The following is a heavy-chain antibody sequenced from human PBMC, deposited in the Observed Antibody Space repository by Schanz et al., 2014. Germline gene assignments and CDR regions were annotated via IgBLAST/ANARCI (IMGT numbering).Heavy chain of an antibody. D-gene: IGHD3-10*01. J-gene: IGHJ4*02. CDR2: IWYDENNK. CDR3: ARANYRRKINFDY. Sequence: QVQLVESGGGVVQFGRSLRLSCVASGFTFSSYGMHWVRQAPGKGLEWVAVIWYDENNKYYADSVKGRFTMSRDNSKNTLCLQMNSLRAEDTAVYYCARANYRRKINFDYWGRGTLVTVSS. V-gene: IGHV3-33*01. CDR1: GFTFSSYG.